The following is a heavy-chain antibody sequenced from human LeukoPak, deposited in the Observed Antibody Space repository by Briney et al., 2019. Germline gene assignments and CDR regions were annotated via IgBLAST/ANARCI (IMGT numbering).Heavy chain of an antibody. CDR3: ARGPDSNRWYERRLDY. V-gene: IGHV3-48*04. CDR2: ISSSSTI. J-gene: IGHJ4*02. Sequence: GGSLRLSCAASGFTFSTYSMNWVRQAPGKGPEWVSYISSSSTIYYADSVKGRFTTSRGNAKNSLYLQMNSLRVEDMAVYYCARGPDSNRWYERRLDYWGRGTLVTVSS. D-gene: IGHD2-2*01. CDR1: GFTFSTYS.